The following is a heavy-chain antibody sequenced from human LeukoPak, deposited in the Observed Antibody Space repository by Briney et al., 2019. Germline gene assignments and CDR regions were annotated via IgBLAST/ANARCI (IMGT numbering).Heavy chain of an antibody. J-gene: IGHJ5*02. CDR1: GYSISSGFY. CDR2: IYHSGST. CDR3: ARDIEYGSITPPPWVQFDP. D-gene: IGHD3-10*01. Sequence: PSETLSLTCTVSGYSISSGFYWGWIRQPPGKGLECIGSIYHSGSTYYNPSLKSRVTISVDTSKNQFSLQLSSVTAADTAVYYCARDIEYGSITPPPWVQFDPWGQGTLVTVSS. V-gene: IGHV4-38-2*02.